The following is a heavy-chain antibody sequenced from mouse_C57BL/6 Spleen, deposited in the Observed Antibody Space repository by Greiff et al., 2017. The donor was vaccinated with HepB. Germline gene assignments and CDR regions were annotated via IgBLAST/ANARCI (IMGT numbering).Heavy chain of an antibody. V-gene: IGHV1-22*01. CDR2: INPNNGGT. J-gene: IGHJ4*01. D-gene: IGHD1-1*01. CDR3: ARPSLLLRSSMDY. Sequence: EVQLQQSGPELVKPGASVKMSCKASGYTFTDYNMHWVKQSHGKSLEWIGYINPNNGGTSYNQKFKGKATLTVNKSSSTAYMELRSLTSEDSAVYYCARPSLLLRSSMDYWGQGTSVTVSS. CDR1: GYTFTDYN.